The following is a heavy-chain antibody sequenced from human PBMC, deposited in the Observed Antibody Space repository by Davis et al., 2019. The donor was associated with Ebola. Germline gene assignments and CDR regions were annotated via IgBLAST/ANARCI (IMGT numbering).Heavy chain of an antibody. J-gene: IGHJ6*02. CDR2: VIPVIGRP. D-gene: IGHD6-19*01. V-gene: IGHV1-69*13. CDR3: GRAVAGSQRLEFGIDV. CDR1: GGTFSTYA. Sequence: SVKVSCKASGGTFSTYATSWVRQAPGQGLEWMGGVIPVIGRPKYAQKFQGRVTITADESTSTAYMELSSLRSDDTAVYYCGRAVAGSQRLEFGIDVWGQGTTVTVSS.